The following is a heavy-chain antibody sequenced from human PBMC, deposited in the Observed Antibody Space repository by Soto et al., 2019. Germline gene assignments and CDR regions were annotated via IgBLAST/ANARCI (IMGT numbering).Heavy chain of an antibody. V-gene: IGHV1-46*01. CDR3: ARRGYNWNDLDS. J-gene: IGHJ4*02. CDR1: GYTFISHY. CDR2: INPISAAT. Sequence: QVHLVQSGAEVKKPGASVKVSCKASGYTFISHYMHWVRQAPGQGLEWMGIINPISAATTYAQKFQGRVTMTRDTPTSTVYLELSSLTSEDTAVYYCARRGYNWNDLDSWGQGTLVTVSS. D-gene: IGHD1-20*01.